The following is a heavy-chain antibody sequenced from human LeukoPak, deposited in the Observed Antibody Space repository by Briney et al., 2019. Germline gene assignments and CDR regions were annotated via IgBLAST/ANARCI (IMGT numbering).Heavy chain of an antibody. CDR2: IYYSGNT. Sequence: PSETLSLTCTASGGSISSYYWSWIRQPPGKGLEWFVYIYYSGNTNYNPSLKSRVTISVDTSKNQFSLKLSSVTAADTAGDYCARGLSIFGVDAFDIWGQGTMVTVSS. D-gene: IGHD3-3*01. CDR1: GGSISSYY. CDR3: ARGLSIFGVDAFDI. V-gene: IGHV4-59*12. J-gene: IGHJ3*02.